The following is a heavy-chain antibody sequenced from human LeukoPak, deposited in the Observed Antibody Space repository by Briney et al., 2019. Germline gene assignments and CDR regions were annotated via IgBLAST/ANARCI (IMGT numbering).Heavy chain of an antibody. J-gene: IGHJ4*02. V-gene: IGHV3-21*04. Sequence: GGSLRLSCAASGFTFSNYSMNWVRQTPGKGLEWVSSISSSSSYIYYADSVKGRFTISRDNAKNSLYLQMNSLRADDTAVYYCAKEWGVDYGLRYWGQGTLVTVSS. CDR3: AKEWGVDYGLRY. CDR2: ISSSSSYI. CDR1: GFTFSNYS. D-gene: IGHD4-17*01.